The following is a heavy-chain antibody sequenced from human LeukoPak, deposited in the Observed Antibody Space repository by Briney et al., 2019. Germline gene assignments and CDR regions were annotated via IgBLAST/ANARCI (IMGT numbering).Heavy chain of an antibody. CDR3: AREVYYDTSGFYSYFDY. D-gene: IGHD3-22*01. Sequence: PSQTLSLTCTVSGDSISSGRYYWSWIRQPAGKGLEWIGRIYTSGSTNYNPSLKSRVTISVDTSENQFSLKLRSVTAADTAVYYCAREVYYDTSGFYSYFDYWGQGTLVSVSS. CDR2: IYTSGST. CDR1: GDSISSGRYY. V-gene: IGHV4-61*02. J-gene: IGHJ4*02.